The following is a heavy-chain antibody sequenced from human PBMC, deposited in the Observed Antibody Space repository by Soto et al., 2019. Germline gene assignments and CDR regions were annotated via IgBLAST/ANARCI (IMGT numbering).Heavy chain of an antibody. CDR1: GGSFSGYY. CDR3: ARGGSSGHSSGYYYSY. D-gene: IGHD3-22*01. Sequence: QVQLQQWGAGLLKPSETLSLTCAVYGGSFSGYYWSWIRQPPGKGLEWIGEINHSGSTNYNPSLKSGVTISVDTSKNQFSLKLSSVTAADTAVYYCARGGSSGHSSGYYYSYWGQGTLVTVSS. J-gene: IGHJ4*02. V-gene: IGHV4-34*01. CDR2: INHSGST.